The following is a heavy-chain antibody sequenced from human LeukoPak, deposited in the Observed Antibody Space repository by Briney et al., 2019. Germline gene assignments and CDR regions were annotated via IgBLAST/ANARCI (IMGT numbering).Heavy chain of an antibody. D-gene: IGHD6-13*01. Sequence: SETLSLTCAIYDASFSGYYWSWIRQPPGKGLEWIGYIYYSGSTNYNPSLKSRVTISVDTSKNQFSLKLSSVTAADTAVYYCARMYSSSSYGMDVWGQGTTVTVSS. J-gene: IGHJ6*02. V-gene: IGHV4-59*01. CDR2: IYYSGST. CDR1: DASFSGYY. CDR3: ARMYSSSSYGMDV.